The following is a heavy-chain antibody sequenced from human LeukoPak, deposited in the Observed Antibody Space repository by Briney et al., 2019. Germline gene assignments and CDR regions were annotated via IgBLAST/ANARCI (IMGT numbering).Heavy chain of an antibody. Sequence: PGGSLRLSCAASGFSFANYAMSWVRQAPGRELEWVSVIGHNGDGKYYADSVKGRFTISRDNSKNTLYLQMNSLRAEDTAVYYCARDRPSGWYRDDEYYFDYWGQGTLVTVSS. J-gene: IGHJ4*02. D-gene: IGHD6-19*01. V-gene: IGHV3-23*01. CDR2: IGHNGDGK. CDR3: ARDRPSGWYRDDEYYFDY. CDR1: GFSFANYA.